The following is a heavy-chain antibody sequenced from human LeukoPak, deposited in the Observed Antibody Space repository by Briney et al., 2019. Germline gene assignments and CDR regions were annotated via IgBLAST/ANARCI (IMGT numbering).Heavy chain of an antibody. J-gene: IGHJ4*02. Sequence: AGSLRLSCAASGFTFSSHAMTRVRQAPGKGLDGGSSISGSGGSTSYAVSVKGRFTISRDNSKNTLYLQMNSLRAEDTAVYYCARDSGWLGDFDYGGQGTLVTVSS. CDR1: GFTFSSHA. CDR2: ISGSGGST. V-gene: IGHV3-23*01. D-gene: IGHD3-10*01. CDR3: ARDSGWLGDFDY.